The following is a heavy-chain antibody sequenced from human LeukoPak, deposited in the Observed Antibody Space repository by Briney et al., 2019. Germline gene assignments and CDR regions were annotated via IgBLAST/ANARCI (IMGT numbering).Heavy chain of an antibody. V-gene: IGHV3-23*01. Sequence: GGSLRLSCAASGFTFSGYAMSWVRQAPGKGLEWVSAISGSGGSTYYADSVKGRFTISRDNSKNTLYLQMNSLRAEDTAVYYCAKTVSVVVVAATHADYWGQGTLVTVSS. J-gene: IGHJ4*02. D-gene: IGHD2-15*01. CDR2: ISGSGGST. CDR3: AKTVSVVVVAATHADY. CDR1: GFTFSGYA.